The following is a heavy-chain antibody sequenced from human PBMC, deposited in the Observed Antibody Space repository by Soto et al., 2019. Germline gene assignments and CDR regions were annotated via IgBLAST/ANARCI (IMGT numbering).Heavy chain of an antibody. J-gene: IGHJ4*02. CDR1: GGSISSGGYY. V-gene: IGHV4-31*03. CDR2: IYYSGST. D-gene: IGHD4-17*01. CDR3: ARVENYGDYGGIDY. Sequence: SETLSLTCTVSGGSISSGGYYWSWIRQHPGKGLEWIGYIYYSGSTYYNPSLKSRVTISVDTSKNQFSLKLSSVTAADTAVYYCARVENYGDYGGIDYWGQGTLVTVSS.